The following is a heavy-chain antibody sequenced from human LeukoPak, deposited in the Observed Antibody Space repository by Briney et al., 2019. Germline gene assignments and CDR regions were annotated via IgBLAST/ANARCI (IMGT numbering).Heavy chain of an antibody. CDR3: ARGALEMATISY. V-gene: IGHV1-8*01. J-gene: IGHJ4*02. CDR2: MNPNNGNT. Sequence: ASVKVSCKASVYTFTSYSINWVRQATGQGLEWMGWMNPNNGNTGYAQKFQGRLTMTRNTSISTAYMELSSLRSEDTAVYYCARGALEMATISYWGQGTLVTVSS. D-gene: IGHD5-24*01. CDR1: VYTFTSYS.